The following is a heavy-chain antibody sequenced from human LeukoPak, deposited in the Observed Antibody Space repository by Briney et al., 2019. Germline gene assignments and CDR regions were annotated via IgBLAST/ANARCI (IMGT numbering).Heavy chain of an antibody. Sequence: PGGSLRLSCAASGFTFSDYYMSWIRQTPGKGLEWISYISNSDNDIYYAGSVKGRFTISRDNTRNSLFLQMNSLRPDDTAVYYCASGSSSVGYWGQGTLVTVSP. J-gene: IGHJ4*02. V-gene: IGHV3-11*01. CDR2: ISNSDNDI. D-gene: IGHD6-6*01. CDR1: GFTFSDYY. CDR3: ASGSSSVGY.